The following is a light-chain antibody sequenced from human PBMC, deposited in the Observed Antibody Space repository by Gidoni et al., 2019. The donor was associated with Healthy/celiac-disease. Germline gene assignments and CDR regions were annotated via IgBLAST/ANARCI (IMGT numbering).Light chain of an antibody. CDR2: GAS. CDR1: PGVSSN. Sequence: ATLYCRANPGVSSNLAWFQQKPGQAPRLLIYGASTRATGIPARFSGRGSGTEFTLTISSLQSEDFAFYYCQQYNNWPLFGQGTKLEIK. J-gene: IGKJ2*01. CDR3: QQYNNWPL. V-gene: IGKV3-15*01.